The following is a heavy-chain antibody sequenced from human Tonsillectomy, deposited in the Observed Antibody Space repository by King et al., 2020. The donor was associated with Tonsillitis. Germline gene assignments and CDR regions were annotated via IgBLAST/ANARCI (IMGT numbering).Heavy chain of an antibody. V-gene: IGHV3-23*04. CDR3: AKLKFKKGYYNGSASSDCMDV. J-gene: IGHJ6*03. CDR2: ISGSGATT. CDR1: GFTFRSYA. D-gene: IGHD3-22*01. Sequence: VQLVESGGGLVQPGGSLGLSCAVSGFTFRSYAMTWVRQAPGKGLEWVSGISGSGATTNYADSVKGRFTVSRDNSKNTLYLQMNSLRVEDTAVYYCAKLKFKKGYYNGSASSDCMDVWGKGTTVTVAS.